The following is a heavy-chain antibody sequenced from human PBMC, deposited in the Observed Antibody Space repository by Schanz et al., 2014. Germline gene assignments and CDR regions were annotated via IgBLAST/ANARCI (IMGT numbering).Heavy chain of an antibody. CDR2: IMPLRGIG. Sequence: QVHLVQSGAEAHKPGASLKISCKASGYTFTNFFLHWVRQAPGQGLEWMGRIMPLRGIGNNAWKFQDRLTITADKSMNITYMELSSLGTEDTAVYYCTRLRRADPNGFDIWGQGTTVTVS. J-gene: IGHJ6*02. V-gene: IGHV1-69*09. CDR3: TRLRRADPNGFDI. D-gene: IGHD6-19*01. CDR1: GYTFTNFF.